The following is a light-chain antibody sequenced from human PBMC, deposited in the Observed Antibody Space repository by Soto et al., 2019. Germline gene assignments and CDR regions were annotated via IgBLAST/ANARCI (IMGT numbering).Light chain of an antibody. V-gene: IGKV3D-20*02. CDR1: QSVSSSY. Sequence: EIVLTQSPGTLSLSPGERATLSCRASQSVSSSYLAWYQQKPGQAPRLLIYGASSRATGIPARFSGGGSGAEFTLTISGLEPEDVAVYYCQQRSLGTFGPGTKVDIK. CDR2: GAS. J-gene: IGKJ3*01. CDR3: QQRSLGT.